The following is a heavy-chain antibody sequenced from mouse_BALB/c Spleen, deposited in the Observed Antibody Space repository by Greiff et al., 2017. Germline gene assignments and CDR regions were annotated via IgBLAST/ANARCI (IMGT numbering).Heavy chain of an antibody. J-gene: IGHJ3*01. CDR3: ARTGLNYRWFAY. V-gene: IGHV3-2*02. Sequence: EVKLMESGPGLVKPSQSLSLTCTVTGYSITSYYAWNWIRQFPGNKLEWMGYISYSGSTSYNPSFKSRISITRDTSKNQFFLQLNSVTTEDTATYYCARTGLNYRWFAYWGQGSLVTVSA. D-gene: IGHD2-1*01. CDR2: ISYSGST. CDR1: GYSITSYYA.